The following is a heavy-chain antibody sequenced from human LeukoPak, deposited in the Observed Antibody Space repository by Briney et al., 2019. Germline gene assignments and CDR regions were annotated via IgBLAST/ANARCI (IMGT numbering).Heavy chain of an antibody. CDR1: GFTFSSYG. CDR3: AKDRNYGSGSYCDY. Sequence: GGSLRLSCAASGFTFSSYGMHWVRQAPGKGLEWVAFIRYDGSNKYYADSVKGRFTISRDNSKNTLYLQMNSLRAEDTAVYYCAKDRNYGSGSYCDYWGQGTLVTVSS. J-gene: IGHJ4*02. CDR2: IRYDGSNK. D-gene: IGHD3-10*01. V-gene: IGHV3-30*02.